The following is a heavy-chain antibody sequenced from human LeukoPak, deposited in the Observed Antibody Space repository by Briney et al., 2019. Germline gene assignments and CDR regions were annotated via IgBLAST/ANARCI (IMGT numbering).Heavy chain of an antibody. CDR1: GGSISSGDYY. D-gene: IGHD3-3*01. Sequence: PSQTLSLTCTVSGGSISSGDYYWSWIRQPPGKGLEWIGYIYYSGSTYYNPSLKSRVTISVDTSKNQFSLKLSSVTAADTAVYYCARGLTIFGVDTTGAFDIWGQGTMVAVSS. V-gene: IGHV4-30-4*08. J-gene: IGHJ3*02. CDR3: ARGLTIFGVDTTGAFDI. CDR2: IYYSGST.